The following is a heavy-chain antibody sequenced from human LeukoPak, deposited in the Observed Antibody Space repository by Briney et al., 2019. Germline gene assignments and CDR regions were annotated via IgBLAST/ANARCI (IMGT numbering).Heavy chain of an antibody. CDR2: IHISGNT. D-gene: IGHD3-3*01. CDR3: ARDHMRGYIFMDV. J-gene: IGHJ6*03. CDR1: GFTLTTNY. V-gene: IGHV3-66*03. Sequence: GGSLRLSCAASGFTLTTNYMTWVRQAPGKGLEWVSVIHISGNTYYTDSVKGRFTISRDNSKNTLYLQMNSLRPEDTAVYYCARDHMRGYIFMDVWGKGTTVTVSS.